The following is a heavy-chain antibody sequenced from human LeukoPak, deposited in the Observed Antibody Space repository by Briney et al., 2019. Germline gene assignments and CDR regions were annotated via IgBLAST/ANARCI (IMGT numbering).Heavy chain of an antibody. CDR3: ASLEGRDGYYFDY. Sequence: GGSLRLSCAASGFTVSSNYMSWVRQAPGKGLEWVSVIYSGGSTYYADSVKGRFTISRDNSKNTLYLQMNSLRAEDTAVYYCASLEGRDGYYFDYWGQGTLVTVPS. D-gene: IGHD5-24*01. V-gene: IGHV3-53*01. J-gene: IGHJ4*02. CDR1: GFTVSSNY. CDR2: IYSGGST.